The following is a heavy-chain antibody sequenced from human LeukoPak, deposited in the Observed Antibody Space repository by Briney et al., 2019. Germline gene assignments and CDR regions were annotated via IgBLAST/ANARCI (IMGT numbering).Heavy chain of an antibody. CDR3: ARAPGPYCSSTSCYRLDY. CDR2: IYSGGST. V-gene: IGHV3-66*02. D-gene: IGHD2-2*02. CDR1: GFTVSNNY. Sequence: PGGSLRLSCAASGFTVSNNYMSWVRQAPGKGLEWVSVIYSGGSTYYADSVKGRFTISRDNSKNTLYLQMNSLSTEDTAVYYCARAPGPYCSSTSCYRLDYWGQGTLVTVSS. J-gene: IGHJ4*02.